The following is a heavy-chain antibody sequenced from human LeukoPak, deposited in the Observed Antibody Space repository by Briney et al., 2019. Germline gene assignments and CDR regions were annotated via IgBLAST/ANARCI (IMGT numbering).Heavy chain of an antibody. CDR1: GFTFSSYA. V-gene: IGHV3-74*01. D-gene: IGHD3-10*01. Sequence: GGSLRLSCAASGFTFSSYAMSWVRQAPGKGLVWVSRINSDGGSTTYADSVKDRFTISRDNAKNTLYLQMNSLRAEDTAVYYCARGGSGMDVWGQGTTVTVSS. CDR2: INSDGGST. J-gene: IGHJ6*02. CDR3: ARGGSGMDV.